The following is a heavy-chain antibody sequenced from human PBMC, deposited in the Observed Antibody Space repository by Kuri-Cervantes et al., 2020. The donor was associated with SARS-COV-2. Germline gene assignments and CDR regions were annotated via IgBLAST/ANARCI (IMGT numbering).Heavy chain of an antibody. V-gene: IGHV4-59*01. CDR3: ATSYGGSGSYYYGMDV. J-gene: IGHJ6*02. CDR1: GGSISSYY. CDR2: IYYSGST. D-gene: IGHD3-10*01. Sequence: ESLKISCTVSGGSISSYYWSWIRQPPGKGLEWIGYIYYSGSTNYNPSLKSRVTISVDTSKNQFSLELSSVTAADTAVYYCATSYGGSGSYYYGMDVWGQGTTVTVSS.